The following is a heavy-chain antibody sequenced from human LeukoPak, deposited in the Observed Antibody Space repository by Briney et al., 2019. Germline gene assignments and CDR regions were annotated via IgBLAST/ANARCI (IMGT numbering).Heavy chain of an antibody. J-gene: IGHJ4*02. CDR3: ARDIAVAGY. CDR1: GFTFSDYY. Sequence: GGSLRLSCAASGFTFSDYYMSWIRQAPGKGLEWPSYITYSGSDTYYADSVKGRFTISRDNAKNSLYLQMNSLRADDTAVYYCARDIAVAGYWGQGTLVTVSS. CDR2: ITYSGSDT. V-gene: IGHV3-11*01. D-gene: IGHD6-19*01.